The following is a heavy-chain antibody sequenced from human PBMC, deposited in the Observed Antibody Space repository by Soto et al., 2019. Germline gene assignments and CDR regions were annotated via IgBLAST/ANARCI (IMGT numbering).Heavy chain of an antibody. V-gene: IGHV3-74*01. CDR1: GFTFSNYW. J-gene: IGHJ4*02. CDR3: ARDQPGYSYGYGLGY. Sequence: PGGSLRLSCAASGFTFSNYWMHWVRQAPGEGLVWVSRVNSDGSSTSYADSVKGRFSISRDNAKNTLYLQMNSLRAEDTAVYYCARDQPGYSYGYGLGYWGQGTLVTVSS. D-gene: IGHD5-18*01. CDR2: VNSDGSST.